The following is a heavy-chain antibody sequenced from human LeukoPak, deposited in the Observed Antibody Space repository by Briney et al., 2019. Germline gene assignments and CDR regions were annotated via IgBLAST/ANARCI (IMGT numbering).Heavy chain of an antibody. CDR1: GFTFSIYA. CDR3: AKVEPFCGGDCYSGFNY. V-gene: IGHV3-23*01. CDR2: ISGSASST. J-gene: IGHJ4*02. D-gene: IGHD2-21*02. Sequence: PGGSLRLPCAASGFTFSIYATSWVRQAPGEGLQWVSAISGSASSTYYADSVKGRFTISRDNSKNTLYLQMNSLRAEDTAVYYCAKVEPFCGGDCYSGFNYWGQGTLVTVSS.